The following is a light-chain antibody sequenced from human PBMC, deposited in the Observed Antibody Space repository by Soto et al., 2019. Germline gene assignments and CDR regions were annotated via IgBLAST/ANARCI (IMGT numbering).Light chain of an antibody. CDR1: QSVISTY. J-gene: IGKJ1*01. Sequence: EIVLTQSPGTLSLSPGERATLSCSASQSVISTYLAWYQQKPGQAPRLLIYGASSRATGIPDRFSGSGSGTDFTLTISRLEPEDFAVYYCQQYGSSPGTCGQGTKVDIK. V-gene: IGKV3-20*01. CDR3: QQYGSSPGT. CDR2: GAS.